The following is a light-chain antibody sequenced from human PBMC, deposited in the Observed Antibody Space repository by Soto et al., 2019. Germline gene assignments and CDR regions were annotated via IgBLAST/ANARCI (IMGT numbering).Light chain of an antibody. V-gene: IGKV3-20*01. J-gene: IGKJ3*01. CDR2: GAS. CDR3: HQYGSSPLT. CDR1: QSVTSSY. Sequence: EIVLTQSPGTLSLSPGERAILTCRASQSVTSSYLAWYQQGPGQAPRLLIYGASTRATGIPDRFSGSGSGTDFTLAISRLAPEDFAMYYCHQYGSSPLTFGPGTKVDIK.